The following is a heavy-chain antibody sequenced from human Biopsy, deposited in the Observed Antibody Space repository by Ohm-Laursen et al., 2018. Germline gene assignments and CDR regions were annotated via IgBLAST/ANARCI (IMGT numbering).Heavy chain of an antibody. CDR1: GGSISSFY. V-gene: IGHV4-4*09. CDR2: ISDSGST. CDR3: ASRSLFFRYFAS. D-gene: IGHD3-9*01. Sequence: SDTLSLTCAVSGGSISSFYWTWIRQPPGKGPEWIGDISDSGSTNYKPSLKSRVIISVDTSKNQFSLNLSSVTAADTAVYYCASRSLFFRYFASWGQGTPVTVSS. J-gene: IGHJ4*02.